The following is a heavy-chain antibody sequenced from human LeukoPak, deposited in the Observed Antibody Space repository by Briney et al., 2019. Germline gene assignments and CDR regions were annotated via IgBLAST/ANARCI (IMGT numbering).Heavy chain of an antibody. CDR1: GGSFSGYY. D-gene: IGHD2-2*01. J-gene: IGHJ3*02. CDR3: ARGPSYCSSTSCYYNDI. V-gene: IGHV4-34*01. CDR2: INHSGST. Sequence: SETLSLTCAVYGGSFSGYYWSWIRQPPGKGLEWIGEINHSGSTNYNPSLKSRVTISVDTSKNQFSLKLNSVTAADTAVYYCARGPSYCSSTSCYYNDIWGQGTMVTVSS.